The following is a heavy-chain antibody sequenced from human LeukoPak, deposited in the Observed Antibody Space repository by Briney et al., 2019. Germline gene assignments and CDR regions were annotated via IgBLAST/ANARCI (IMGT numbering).Heavy chain of an antibody. V-gene: IGHV5-51*01. D-gene: IGHD1-26*01. Sequence: GESLKISCEGSGYSFTSYWIAWVRQMPGKGLEWMGIIYPGDSDTIYSPSFQGQVTISADKSISTACLQWSSLRASDTAMYYCARLSSGSYDDAFDIWGQGTMVTVSS. CDR1: GYSFTSYW. CDR2: IYPGDSDT. J-gene: IGHJ3*02. CDR3: ARLSSGSYDDAFDI.